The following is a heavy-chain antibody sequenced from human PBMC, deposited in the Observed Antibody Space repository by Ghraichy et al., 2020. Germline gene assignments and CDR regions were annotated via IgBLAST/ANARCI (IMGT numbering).Heavy chain of an antibody. V-gene: IGHV3-11*01. CDR3: ARDYHYYDSSGYYDAVDI. Sequence: GESLNISCAASGFTFSDYYMSWIRQAPGKGLEWVSYISSSGSTIYYADSVKGRFTISRDNAKNSLYLQMNSLRAEDTAVYYCARDYHYYDSSGYYDAVDIWGQGTMVTVSS. D-gene: IGHD3-22*01. CDR1: GFTFSDYY. J-gene: IGHJ3*02. CDR2: ISSSGSTI.